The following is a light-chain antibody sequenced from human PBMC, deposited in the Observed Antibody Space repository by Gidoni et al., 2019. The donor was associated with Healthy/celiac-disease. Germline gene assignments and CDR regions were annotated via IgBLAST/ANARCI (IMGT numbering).Light chain of an antibody. CDR1: QGISIA. CDR3: QQFNSYPIT. V-gene: IGKV1-13*02. CDR2: DAS. Sequence: AIQLTQSPSSLSASVGDRVTITCRASQGISIALAWYQQKPGQAPKLLIYDASSLESGVPSRFSGSGSGTDFTLTILSLQPEDLATYSCQQFNSYPITFGQGTRLEIK. J-gene: IGKJ5*01.